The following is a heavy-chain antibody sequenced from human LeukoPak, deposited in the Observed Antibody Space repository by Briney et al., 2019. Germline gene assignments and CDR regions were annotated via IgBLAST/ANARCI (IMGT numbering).Heavy chain of an antibody. J-gene: IGHJ4*02. CDR3: ARHGHHGDYDF. CDR1: GGSVSSGTYY. CDR2: IYYSGST. V-gene: IGHV4-39*01. Sequence: PSETLSRTCTVSGGSVSSGTYYWAWIRQPPGKGLEWIGSIYYSGSTYYNPSLKSRVTISVDTSKNQFSLKLSSVTAADTAMYHCARHGHHGDYDFWGQGTLVTVSS. D-gene: IGHD4-17*01.